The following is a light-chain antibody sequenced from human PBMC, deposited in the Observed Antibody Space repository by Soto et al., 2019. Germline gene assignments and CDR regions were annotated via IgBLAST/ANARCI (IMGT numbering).Light chain of an antibody. CDR1: QSVSSSY. J-gene: IGKJ4*01. V-gene: IGKV3-20*01. Sequence: EILLTKSPDTLSLSPGERATLSCRASQSVSSSYLAWYQQKPGQAPRLVMYGASSRATGIPDRFSGSASGTDFTLTISRLEPEDFAVYYCQQYGSSRSTFGGGTKVDIK. CDR3: QQYGSSRST. CDR2: GAS.